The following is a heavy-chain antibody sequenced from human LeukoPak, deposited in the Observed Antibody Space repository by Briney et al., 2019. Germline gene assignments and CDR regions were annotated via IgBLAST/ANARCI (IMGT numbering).Heavy chain of an antibody. J-gene: IGHJ4*02. CDR3: ARDQEPYYYDSSGYDLDY. CDR2: ISSSSSYI. D-gene: IGHD3-22*01. V-gene: IGHV3-21*01. Sequence: PGGSLRLSCAASGFTFSSYAMSWVRQAPGKGLEWVSSISSSSSYIYYADSVKGRFTISRDNAKNSLYLQMNSLRAEDTAVYYCARDQEPYYYDSSGYDLDYWGQGTLVTVSS. CDR1: GFTFSSYA.